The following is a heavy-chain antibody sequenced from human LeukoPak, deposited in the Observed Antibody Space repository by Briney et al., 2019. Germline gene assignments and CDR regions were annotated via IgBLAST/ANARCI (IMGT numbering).Heavy chain of an antibody. D-gene: IGHD3-10*01. J-gene: IGHJ4*02. Sequence: GGSLRLSCAASGFTVSSNYMSWVRQAPGKGLEWVSVPDSGGKTYYADSVKGRFTIPRDNSKNTLYLQMNSLRAEDTAVYYCARVIMVRGVTQFDYWGQGTLVTVSS. CDR1: GFTVSSNY. V-gene: IGHV3-66*01. CDR2: PDSGGKT. CDR3: ARVIMVRGVTQFDY.